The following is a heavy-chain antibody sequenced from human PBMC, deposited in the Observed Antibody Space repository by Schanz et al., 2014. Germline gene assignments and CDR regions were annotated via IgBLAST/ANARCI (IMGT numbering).Heavy chain of an antibody. CDR2: ISPSGGST. CDR3: GGGGGAYPQKYGMDV. CDR1: GYSFTTYF. Sequence: QVHLMQSGAEAKKPGASVKVSCKAFGYSFTTYFIHWVRLAPGQGFEWMGLISPSGGSTSYAQKFEGRVLMTREGATSTVFMELSGFTSEETAVYYCGGGGGAYPQKYGMDVWGQGTTVTVSS. J-gene: IGHJ6*02. V-gene: IGHV1-46*01. D-gene: IGHD3-16*01.